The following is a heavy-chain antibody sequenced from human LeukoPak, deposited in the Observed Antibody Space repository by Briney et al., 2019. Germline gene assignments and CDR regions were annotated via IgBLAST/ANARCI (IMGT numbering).Heavy chain of an antibody. D-gene: IGHD2-15*01. CDR3: VRDGSGAFDI. Sequence: GGSLRLSCAASGFTFSDYYMSWVRQAPGKGLEWVSYMSNSGATIYYADSVKGRFTISRDNAKNSLYLQMNSLRAGDTAVYYCVRDGSGAFDIWGQGTKVTVSS. CDR2: MSNSGATI. V-gene: IGHV3-11*01. CDR1: GFTFSDYY. J-gene: IGHJ3*02.